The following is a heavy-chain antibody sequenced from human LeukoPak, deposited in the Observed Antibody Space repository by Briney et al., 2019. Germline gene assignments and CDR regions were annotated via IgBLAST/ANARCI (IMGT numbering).Heavy chain of an antibody. V-gene: IGHV3-23*01. CDR2: FSAGGNRT. Sequence: GGSLRLSCAASGFTFRDYAMTWVRQAPGKGPEWVSTFSAGGNRTYYADSVKGRFIITRDNSKSTLYLQMNSLRAEDTAVYYCAKVLSKIYIYGPFDYWGQGSLVTVSS. D-gene: IGHD3-10*01. CDR1: GFTFRDYA. J-gene: IGHJ4*02. CDR3: AKVLSKIYIYGPFDY.